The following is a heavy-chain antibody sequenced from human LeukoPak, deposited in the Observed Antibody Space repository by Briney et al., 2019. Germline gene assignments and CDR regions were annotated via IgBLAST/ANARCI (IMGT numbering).Heavy chain of an antibody. J-gene: IGHJ3*02. V-gene: IGHV4-39*07. D-gene: IGHD1-1*01. CDR3: VQERTIGTTNVAFDI. CDR2: IYYTGST. CDR1: GDSISSSKNY. Sequence: SETLSLTCTVSGDSISSSKNYWAWIRQPPGKGLESIGSIYYTGSTYYNPSLESRVTISVDTSKNQLSLKLSSVTAADTAVYFCVQERTIGTTNVAFDIWGQGTMVTVSS.